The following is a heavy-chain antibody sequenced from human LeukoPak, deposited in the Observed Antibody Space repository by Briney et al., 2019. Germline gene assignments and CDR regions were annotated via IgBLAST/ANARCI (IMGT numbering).Heavy chain of an antibody. CDR2: ISSSGSTI. CDR3: AREEGVTIFGPDY. Sequence: GGSLRLSCAASGFTFSSYEMNWVRQAPGKGLEWVSYISSSGSTIYYADSVKGRFTIPRDNAKNSLYLQMNSLRAEDTAVYYCAREEGVTIFGPDYWRQATLLTDSS. V-gene: IGHV3-48*03. D-gene: IGHD3-9*01. CDR1: GFTFSSYE. J-gene: IGHJ4*02.